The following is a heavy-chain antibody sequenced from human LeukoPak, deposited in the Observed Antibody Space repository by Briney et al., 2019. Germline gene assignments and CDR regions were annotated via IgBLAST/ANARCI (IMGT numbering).Heavy chain of an antibody. CDR3: ARGSLGPAY. J-gene: IGHJ1*01. CDR1: GFTFTKHD. V-gene: IGHV3-11*01. CDR2: ISRSGAHS. Sequence: GGSLRLSCDVSGFTFTKHDMSWLRQPPGKGLEWVSSISRSGAHSHYAASVRGRFTISRDNSNDTLFLQMTGLQVADTAIYYCARGSLGPAYWGRGTLVAVSS. D-gene: IGHD3-10*01.